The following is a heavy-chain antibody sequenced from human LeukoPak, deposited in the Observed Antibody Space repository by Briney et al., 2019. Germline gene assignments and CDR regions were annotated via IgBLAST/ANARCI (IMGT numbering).Heavy chain of an antibody. V-gene: IGHV4-4*09. CDR2: IYTSGST. CDR3: ARHGGSFLLDY. J-gene: IGHJ4*02. CDR1: GGSISSYY. D-gene: IGHD1-26*01. Sequence: SETLSLTCTVSGGSISSYYWSWIRQPPGKGLEWIGYIYTSGSTNYNPSLKSRVTISVDTYKNQFSLKLSSVTAADTAVYYCARHGGSFLLDYWGQGTLVTVSS.